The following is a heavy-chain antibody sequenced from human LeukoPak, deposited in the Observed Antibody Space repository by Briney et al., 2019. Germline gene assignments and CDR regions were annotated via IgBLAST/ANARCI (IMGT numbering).Heavy chain of an antibody. V-gene: IGHV4-59*08. CDR2: FSYSGST. Sequence: SETLSLTCTVSGGSISGYYWTWIRQPPGKGLEWIGYFSYSGSTSSHPSLKSRVTISLDTSKNQFSLKLTSVTAADTAVYYCVRGYSGYPYYLDYWGQGTLVTVSS. CDR1: GGSISGYY. J-gene: IGHJ4*02. D-gene: IGHD5-12*01. CDR3: VRGYSGYPYYLDY.